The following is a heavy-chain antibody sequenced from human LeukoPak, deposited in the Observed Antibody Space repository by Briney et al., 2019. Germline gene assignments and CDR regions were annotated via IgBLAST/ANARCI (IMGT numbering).Heavy chain of an antibody. Sequence: EGSLRLSCAASGFTFSSYGMHWVRQAPGKGLEWVAVISYDGSNKYYADSVKGRFTISRDNSKNTLYLQMNSLRAEDTAVYYCANSDRFSWYASDWGQGTLVTVSS. CDR2: ISYDGSNK. D-gene: IGHD6-13*01. CDR1: GFTFSSYG. V-gene: IGHV3-30*18. J-gene: IGHJ4*02. CDR3: ANSDRFSWYASD.